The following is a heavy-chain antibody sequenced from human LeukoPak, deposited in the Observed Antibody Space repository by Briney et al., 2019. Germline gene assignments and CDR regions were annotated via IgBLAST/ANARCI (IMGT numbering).Heavy chain of an antibody. CDR1: GYSISSGYY. CDR2: IYHSGST. CDR3: ARDPSGYCSGGSCRSDY. Sequence: KPSETLSLTCTVSGYSISSGYYWGWIRQPPGKGLEWIGSIYHSGSTYYNPSLKSRVTISVDTSKNQFSLKLSSVTAADTAVYYCARDPSGYCSGGSCRSDYWGQGTLVTVSS. J-gene: IGHJ4*02. D-gene: IGHD2-15*01. V-gene: IGHV4-38-2*02.